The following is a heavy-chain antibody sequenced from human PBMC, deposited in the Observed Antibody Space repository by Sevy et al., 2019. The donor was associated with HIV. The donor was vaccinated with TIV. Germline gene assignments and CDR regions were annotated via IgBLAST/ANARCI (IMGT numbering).Heavy chain of an antibody. CDR3: AREESCGGDCYYFDY. CDR1: GFTFDDYG. D-gene: IGHD2-21*02. V-gene: IGHV3-20*04. Sequence: GGSLRLSCAASGFTFDDYGMSWVRQAPGKGLEWVSSIIGNGVLTSYVESVKGRFTISRDNAENSPYLQMNSLRAEDTALYFCAREESCGGDCYYFDYWGQGTLVTVSS. CDR2: IIGNGVLT. J-gene: IGHJ4*02.